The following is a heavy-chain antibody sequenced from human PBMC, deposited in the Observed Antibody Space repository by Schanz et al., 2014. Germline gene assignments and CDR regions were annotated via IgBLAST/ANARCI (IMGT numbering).Heavy chain of an antibody. CDR1: GFIFSDYY. D-gene: IGHD5-18*01. Sequence: VQLVESGGGFVQPGGSLRLSCVVSGFIFSDYYMSWIRQAPGKGLEWVSYISHNSHYTNYADSVKGRFTISRDTAENSVYLQMNSLRAEDTAVYYCARDGYRNGRPFDHWGQGTRVTVSA. J-gene: IGHJ4*02. CDR3: ARDGYRNGRPFDH. V-gene: IGHV3-11*06. CDR2: ISHNSHYT.